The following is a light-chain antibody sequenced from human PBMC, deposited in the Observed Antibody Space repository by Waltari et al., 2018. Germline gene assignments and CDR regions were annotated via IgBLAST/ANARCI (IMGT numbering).Light chain of an antibody. CDR3: QQYGSSPVT. J-gene: IGKJ5*01. CDR1: QSVSSNY. CDR2: GAS. V-gene: IGKV3-20*01. Sequence: EIVLTQSPGTLSLSPGERATISCRASQSVSSNYLAWYQQKPGQAPRLLINGASTMATGIPDRFSGSGSGTVFTLTISRLEPEDFVVYYCQQYGSSPVTFGQGTRVEI.